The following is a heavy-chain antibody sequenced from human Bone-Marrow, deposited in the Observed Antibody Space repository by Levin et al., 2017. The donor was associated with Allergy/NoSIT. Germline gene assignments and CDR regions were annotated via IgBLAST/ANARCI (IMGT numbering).Heavy chain of an antibody. CDR3: AKTAVVRGVIADYFDY. Sequence: LSLTCAASGFTFSSYAMSWVRQAPGKGLEWVSAISGSGGSTYYADSVKGRFTISRDNSKNTLYLQMNSLRAEDTAVYYCAKTAVVRGVIADYFDYWGQGTLVTVSS. CDR2: ISGSGGST. D-gene: IGHD3-10*01. J-gene: IGHJ4*02. V-gene: IGHV3-23*01. CDR1: GFTFSSYA.